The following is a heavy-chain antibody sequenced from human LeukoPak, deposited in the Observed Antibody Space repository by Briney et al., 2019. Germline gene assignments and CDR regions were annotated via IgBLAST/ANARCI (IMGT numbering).Heavy chain of an antibody. CDR3: AREFGSIAVAGDYYMDV. D-gene: IGHD6-13*01. V-gene: IGHV3-7*01. CDR1: GFTFSSYW. Sequence: GGSLRLSCAASGFTFSSYWMSWVRQAPGKGLEWVANIKRDGSEKYYVDSVKGRFTISRDNAKNSLYLQMNSLRAEDTAVYYCAREFGSIAVAGDYYMDVWGEASTVTVSS. J-gene: IGHJ6*03. CDR2: IKRDGSEK.